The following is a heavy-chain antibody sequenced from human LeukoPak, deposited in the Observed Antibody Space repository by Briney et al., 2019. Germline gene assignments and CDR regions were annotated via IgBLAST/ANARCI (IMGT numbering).Heavy chain of an antibody. CDR2: ISYGGSNK. CDR1: GFTFSSYG. CDR3: ARDKRVAVAGTYIYYYYMDV. D-gene: IGHD6-19*01. V-gene: IGHV3-30*03. Sequence: GGSLRLSCAASGFTFSSYGMHWVRQAPGKGLEWVAVISYGGSNKYYADSVKGRFTISRDNSKNTLYLQMNSLRAEDTAVYYCARDKRVAVAGTYIYYYYMDVWGNGTTVTISS. J-gene: IGHJ6*03.